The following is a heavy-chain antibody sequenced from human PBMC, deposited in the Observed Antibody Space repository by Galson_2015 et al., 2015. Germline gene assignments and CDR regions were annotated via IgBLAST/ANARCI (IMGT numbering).Heavy chain of an antibody. Sequence: SLRLSCAASGFTFSSYAMSWVRQAPGKGLEWVSAISGSGGSTYHADSVKGRFTMSRDNSKNTLYLQMNSLRAEDTAVYYCASSYSSSWYGFDYWGQGTLVTVSP. V-gene: IGHV3-23*01. J-gene: IGHJ4*02. CDR3: ASSYSSSWYGFDY. CDR2: ISGSGGST. CDR1: GFTFSSYA. D-gene: IGHD6-13*01.